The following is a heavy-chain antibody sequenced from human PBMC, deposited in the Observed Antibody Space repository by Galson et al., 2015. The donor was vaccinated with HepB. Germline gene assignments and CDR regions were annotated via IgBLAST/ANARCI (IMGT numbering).Heavy chain of an antibody. J-gene: IGHJ4*02. Sequence: SLRLSCAASGFAFSTYAMSWVRQAPGKGLEWVSGINNFKDGGGAYHADSAKGRFTVSRDDSRNTLYLQINSLTAEDTAAYYCTTDLRRGSEYWGQGTLVTVSS. CDR1: GFAFSTYA. V-gene: IGHV3-23*01. CDR2: INNFKDGGGA. D-gene: IGHD1-14*01. CDR3: TTDLRRGSEY.